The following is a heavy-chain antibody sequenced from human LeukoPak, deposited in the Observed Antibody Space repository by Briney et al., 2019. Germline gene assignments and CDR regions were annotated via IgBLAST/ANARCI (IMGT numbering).Heavy chain of an antibody. CDR1: GGSISSSSYY. CDR3: ARDRLSNYAWFDP. D-gene: IGHD4-11*01. CDR2: IYYSGST. V-gene: IGHV4-39*07. Sequence: SETLSLTCTVSGGSISSSSYYWGWIRQPPGKGLEWIGSIYYSGSTYYNPSLKSRVTISVDTSKNQFSLKLSSVTAADTAVYYCARDRLSNYAWFDPWGQGTLVTVSS. J-gene: IGHJ5*02.